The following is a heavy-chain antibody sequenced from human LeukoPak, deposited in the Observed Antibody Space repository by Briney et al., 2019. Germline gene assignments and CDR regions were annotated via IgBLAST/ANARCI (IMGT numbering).Heavy chain of an antibody. CDR2: ISYDGNNK. J-gene: IGHJ4*02. CDR1: GFAFSNSA. V-gene: IGHV3-30*04. D-gene: IGHD6-19*01. CDR3: TRDGPVAGKGGFDY. Sequence: GRSLRLSCAASGFAFSNSAMHWVRQAPGKGLEWVAVISYDGNNKYYADSVKGRFTISRDNSKNTLYVQMNSLRAEDTAVYYCTRDGPVAGKGGFDYWGQGTLATVSS.